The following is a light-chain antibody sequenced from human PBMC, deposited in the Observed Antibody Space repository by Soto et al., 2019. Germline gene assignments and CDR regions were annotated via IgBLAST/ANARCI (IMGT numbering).Light chain of an antibody. Sequence: DIQMTQSPSSLSASVGDRVTITCRSSQSISTYLNWYQQKPGKAPNLLIYTTSNLESGVPSRFSGSGSGTDFTLTISSLQSEDFAVYYCQQYDNWPWTFGQGTKVDIK. J-gene: IGKJ1*01. CDR3: QQYDNWPWT. V-gene: IGKV1-39*01. CDR1: QSISTY. CDR2: TTS.